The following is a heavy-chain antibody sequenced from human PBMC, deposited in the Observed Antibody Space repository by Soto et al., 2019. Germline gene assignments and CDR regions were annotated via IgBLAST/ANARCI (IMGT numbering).Heavy chain of an antibody. Sequence: QVQLVQSGAEVKKSGASVKVSCKASGYTFTSHDINWVRQATGQGLEWMGWMNPNSGNTGYAQKLQGRDTMTRNTSISTAYMELSSLRSEDTAVYYCARWDYGVYARFDYRGQGTLVTVSS. J-gene: IGHJ4*02. CDR3: ARWDYGVYARFDY. D-gene: IGHD4-17*01. CDR1: GYTFTSHD. CDR2: MNPNSGNT. V-gene: IGHV1-8*01.